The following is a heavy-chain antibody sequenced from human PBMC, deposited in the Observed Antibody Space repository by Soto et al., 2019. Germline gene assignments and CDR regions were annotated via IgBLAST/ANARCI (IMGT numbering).Heavy chain of an antibody. CDR2: FSLSGNT. D-gene: IGHD2-8*02. CDR1: GASIAGSSY. J-gene: IGHJ4*02. CDR3: ARGMTPPGAPAWYYFDS. Sequence: QVQLQESGPGLMKPSETLSLTCSVSGASIAGSSYLSWIRQPAGKGLEWIGRFSLSGNTNYSPSLRSRVTMSADVSKNQFSPRLTSVTAAETALYYCARGMTPPGAPAWYYFDSWGQGTLVTVSS. V-gene: IGHV4-4*07.